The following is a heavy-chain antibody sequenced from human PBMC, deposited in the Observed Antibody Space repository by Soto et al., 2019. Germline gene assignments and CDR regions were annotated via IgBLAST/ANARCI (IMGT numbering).Heavy chain of an antibody. J-gene: IGHJ4*02. V-gene: IGHV3-7*01. CDR3: ATSRTPFDY. Sequence: HPGGSLRLSCAASGFIFSSHWMSWVRQAPGKGLEWVANIKQDGSEKYYVDAVKGRFTISRNNAKDSLYLQMNSLRAEDTAVYYCATSRTPFDYWGQGVLVTVSS. CDR2: IKQDGSEK. D-gene: IGHD2-15*01. CDR1: GFIFSSHW.